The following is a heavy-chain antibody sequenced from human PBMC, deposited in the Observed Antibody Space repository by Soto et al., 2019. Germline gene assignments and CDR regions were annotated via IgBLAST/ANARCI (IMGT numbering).Heavy chain of an antibody. CDR3: AKAGRYSYGGFDY. J-gene: IGHJ4*02. D-gene: IGHD5-18*01. CDR1: GFTFDNYV. V-gene: IGHV3-23*01. CDR2: VSGNGGST. Sequence: PGGSLRLSCSASGFTFDNYVMNWVRQAPGKGLEWVSGVSGNGGSTYYADSVKGRFTNSRDNSKDTLYLHMNNLRAEDTAVYYCAKAGRYSYGGFDYWGQGALVTVSS.